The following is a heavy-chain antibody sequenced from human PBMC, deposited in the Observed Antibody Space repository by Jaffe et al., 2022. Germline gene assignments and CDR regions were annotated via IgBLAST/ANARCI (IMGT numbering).Heavy chain of an antibody. D-gene: IGHD2-2*01. Sequence: EVQLVQSGAEVKKPGESLKISCKGSGYSFTSYWIGWVRQMPGKGLEWMGIIYPGDSDTRYSPSFQGQVTISADKSISTAYLQWSSLKASDTAMYYCARHVGPLGYCSSTSCYGGWFDPWGQGTLVTVSS. CDR3: ARHVGPLGYCSSTSCYGGWFDP. CDR1: GYSFTSYW. V-gene: IGHV5-51*01. CDR2: IYPGDSDT. J-gene: IGHJ5*02.